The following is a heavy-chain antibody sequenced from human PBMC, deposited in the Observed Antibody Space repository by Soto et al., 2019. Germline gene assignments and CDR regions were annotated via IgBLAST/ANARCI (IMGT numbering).Heavy chain of an antibody. D-gene: IGHD1-1*01. CDR2: IDESGDS. CDR1: GGPIRSSSHY. J-gene: IGHJ4*02. V-gene: IGHV4-39*02. Sequence: SETLSLTCTVSGGPIRSSSHYWGWIRQSPGTGLEWIGSIDESGDSYYNPSLKSRVTIFVDTSKNQFSLKLISVAGADSAIYYCAREGGYVDYWGQGTLVTVSS. CDR3: AREGGYVDY.